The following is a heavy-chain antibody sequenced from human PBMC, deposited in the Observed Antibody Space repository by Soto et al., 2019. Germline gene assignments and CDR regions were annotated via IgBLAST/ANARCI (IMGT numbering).Heavy chain of an antibody. CDR3: ATKGGGYYFQFDP. D-gene: IGHD3-22*01. CDR1: GXTFSDYY. CDR2: ISSGGTTI. Sequence: LRLSCAASGXTFSDYYMSWIRQAPGKGLEWVSYISSGGTTIYYADSVKGRFTISRDDAKNSLFLQMNSLRPEDTAVYFCATKGGGYYFQFDPWGQGTLVTVSS. V-gene: IGHV3-11*01. J-gene: IGHJ5*02.